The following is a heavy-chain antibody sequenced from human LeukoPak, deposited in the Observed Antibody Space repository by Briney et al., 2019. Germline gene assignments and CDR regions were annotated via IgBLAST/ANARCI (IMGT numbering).Heavy chain of an antibody. CDR3: AIGVVATRYFDH. D-gene: IGHD1-1*01. CDR1: GYTFSDYN. CDR2: INPNSGVT. V-gene: IGHV1-2*02. J-gene: IGHJ4*02. Sequence: ASVKVSCKASGYTFSDYNINWVRQAPGQGLEWIGWINPNSGVTTYAQKFQGRVTMTRDTSISTAFMELSRLKSDDTAVYFCAIGVVATRYFDHWGQGTLVTVSS.